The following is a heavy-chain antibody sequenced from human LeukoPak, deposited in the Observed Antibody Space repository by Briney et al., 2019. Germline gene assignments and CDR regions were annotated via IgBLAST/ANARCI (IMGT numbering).Heavy chain of an antibody. V-gene: IGHV1-8*01. D-gene: IGHD4-23*01. J-gene: IGHJ1*01. CDR2: MNPNSGNT. CDR3: ARLYGGPEYFQH. CDR1: GYTFTSYD. Sequence: ASVKVSCKASGYTFTSYDIHWVRPATGQGVEWMGWMNPNSGNTGYAQKFQGRVTMTRNTSISTAYMELSSLRYEDTAVYYCARLYGGPEYFQHWGQGTLVTVSS.